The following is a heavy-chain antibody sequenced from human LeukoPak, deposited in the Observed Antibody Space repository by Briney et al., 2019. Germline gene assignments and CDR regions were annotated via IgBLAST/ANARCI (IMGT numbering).Heavy chain of an antibody. CDR1: GFTFSNYW. D-gene: IGHD6-13*01. Sequence: PGGSLRLSCAASGFTFSNYWMTRVRQAPGKGLEWVASINLDGSENYYVDSVKGRFTISRDNAKNSLYLQMNSLRAEDTAVYYCATRSSHTSSWYVYLFWDYWGPGTLVTVSS. CDR2: INLDGSEN. V-gene: IGHV3-7*02. J-gene: IGHJ4*02. CDR3: ATRSSHTSSWYVYLFWDY.